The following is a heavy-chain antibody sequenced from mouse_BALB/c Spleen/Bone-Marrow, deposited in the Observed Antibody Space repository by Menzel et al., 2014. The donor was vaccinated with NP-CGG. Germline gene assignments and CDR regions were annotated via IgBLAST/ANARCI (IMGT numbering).Heavy chain of an antibody. D-gene: IGHD2-1*01. V-gene: IGHV3-1*02. J-gene: IGHJ3*01. CDR2: IHYSGST. Sequence: VQLQQSGPDLVKPSQSLSLTCTVTGYSITSGYSWHWIRQFPGNKLEWMGYIHYSGSTNYSPSLKSRISITRDTSKNQFFLQLNSVTTEDTATYYCARTRYGNFAYWGQGTLVTVSA. CDR3: ARTRYGNFAY. CDR1: GYSITSGYS.